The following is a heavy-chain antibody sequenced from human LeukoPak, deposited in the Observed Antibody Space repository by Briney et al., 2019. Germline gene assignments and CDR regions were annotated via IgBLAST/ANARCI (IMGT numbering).Heavy chain of an antibody. CDR2: IYYSGST. V-gene: IGHV4-59*01. D-gene: IGHD6-13*01. CDR1: GGSISSYY. Sequence: SETLSLTCTVPGGSISSYYWSWIRQPPGKGLEWIGYIYYSGSTNYNPSLKSRVTISVDTSKNQFSLKLSSVTAADTAVYYCAKVKQQLAPYDAFDIWGQGTMVTVSS. J-gene: IGHJ3*02. CDR3: AKVKQQLAPYDAFDI.